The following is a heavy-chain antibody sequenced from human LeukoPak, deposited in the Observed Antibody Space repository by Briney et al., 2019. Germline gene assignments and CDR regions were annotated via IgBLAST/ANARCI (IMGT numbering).Heavy chain of an antibody. J-gene: IGHJ5*02. Sequence: GGSLRLSCAASGFTFSSYAMSWVRQAPGKGLEWVSAISGGGGSTYYADSVKGRFTISRDNSKNTLYLQMNSLRAEDTAVYYCAKAPYSSSWYIPHWFDPWGQGTLVTVSS. D-gene: IGHD6-13*01. CDR2: ISGGGGST. CDR3: AKAPYSSSWYIPHWFDP. V-gene: IGHV3-23*01. CDR1: GFTFSSYA.